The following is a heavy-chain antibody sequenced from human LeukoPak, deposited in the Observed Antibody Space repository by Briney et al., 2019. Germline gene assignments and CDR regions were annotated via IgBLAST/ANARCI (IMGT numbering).Heavy chain of an antibody. CDR3: ARRSRSNTRDDAFDT. CDR1: GYSFTSYW. J-gene: IGHJ3*02. V-gene: IGHV5-51*01. Sequence: GESLKISCKGSGYSFTSYWIGWVRQMPGKGLEWLGIIYPYDSETRYSPSFQGQVTISADKSISTAYLQWSSLKASDTGMYYCARRSRSNTRDDAFDTWGQGTMVTVFS. CDR2: IYPYDSET. D-gene: IGHD2-2*01.